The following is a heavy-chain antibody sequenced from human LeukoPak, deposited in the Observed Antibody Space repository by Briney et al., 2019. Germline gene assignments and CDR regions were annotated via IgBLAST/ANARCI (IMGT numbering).Heavy chain of an antibody. D-gene: IGHD3-22*01. CDR2: ISSSSSYI. V-gene: IGHV3-21*01. CDR3: ARATGWKGYDSSGYQY. CDR1: GFTFSSHW. Sequence: GGSLRLSCAASGFTFSSHWMTWVRQAPGKGLEWVSSISSSSSYIYYADSVKGRFTISRDNAKNSLYLQMNSLRAEDTAVYYCARATGWKGYDSSGYQYWGQGTLVTVSS. J-gene: IGHJ4*02.